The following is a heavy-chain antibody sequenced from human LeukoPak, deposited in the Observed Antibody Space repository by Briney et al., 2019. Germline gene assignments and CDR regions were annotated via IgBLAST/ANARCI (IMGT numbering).Heavy chain of an antibody. D-gene: IGHD3-22*01. Sequence: GRSLRLSCAASGFTFSSYGMHWVRQAPGEGLEWVAVIWYDGSNKYYADSVKGRFTISRDNSKNTLYLQMNSLRAEDTAVYYSARDPLSYYYDSSGYYQDWGQGTLVTVSS. CDR2: IWYDGSNK. V-gene: IGHV3-33*01. CDR1: GFTFSSYG. CDR3: ARDPLSYYYDSSGYYQD. J-gene: IGHJ4*02.